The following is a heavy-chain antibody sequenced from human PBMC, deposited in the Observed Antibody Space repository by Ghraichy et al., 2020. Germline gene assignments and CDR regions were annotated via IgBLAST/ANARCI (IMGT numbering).Heavy chain of an antibody. CDR2: INHSGST. CDR3: ARGGDGYKYDY. J-gene: IGHJ4*02. Sequence: SQTLSLTCAVYGGSFSGYYWSWIRQPPGKGLEWIGEINHSGSTNYNPSLKNRVTISVDTSKNQFSLKLSSVTAADTAVYYCARGGDGYKYDYWGQGTLVTVSS. V-gene: IGHV4-34*01. D-gene: IGHD5-24*01. CDR1: GGSFSGYY.